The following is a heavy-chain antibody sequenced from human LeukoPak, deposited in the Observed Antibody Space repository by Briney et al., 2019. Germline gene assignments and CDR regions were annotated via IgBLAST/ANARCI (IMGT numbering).Heavy chain of an antibody. CDR3: ARDYSGSGSYYNVFDY. Sequence: GGSLRLSCAVSGYTFSSYSMNWVRQAPGKGLEWVSSISSGSSYIYYADSVKGRFTISRDNAKNSLYLQMNSLRAEDTAVYYCARDYSGSGSYYNVFDYWGQGTLVTVSS. J-gene: IGHJ4*02. CDR1: GYTFSSYS. V-gene: IGHV3-21*01. CDR2: ISSGSSYI. D-gene: IGHD3-10*01.